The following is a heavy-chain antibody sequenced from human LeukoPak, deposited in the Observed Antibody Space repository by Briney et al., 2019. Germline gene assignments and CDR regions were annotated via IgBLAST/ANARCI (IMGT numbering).Heavy chain of an antibody. CDR3: ATRGIWFGDIDY. Sequence: SETLSLTCAVSGGSISNNYWSWIRQPPGKGLEWIGYISYSGSTNYNLSLKSRVTMSVDTSKNQFSLKLRSVTAADTAVYYCATRGIWFGDIDYWGQGTLVTVSS. CDR2: ISYSGST. CDR1: GGSISNNY. J-gene: IGHJ4*02. V-gene: IGHV4-59*01. D-gene: IGHD3-10*01.